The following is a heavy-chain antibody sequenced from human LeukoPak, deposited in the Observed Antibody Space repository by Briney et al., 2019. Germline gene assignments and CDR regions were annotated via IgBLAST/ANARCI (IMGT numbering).Heavy chain of an antibody. CDR1: GGSISSYY. CDR3: AIPTSSSWYGAWAFDI. Sequence: SETLSLTCTVSGGSISSYYWSWIRQLPGKGLEWIGYISHSGSTNYNPSLKSRVTISVDTSKNQFSLKLSSVTAADTAVYYCAIPTSSSWYGAWAFDIWGQGTMVTVSS. V-gene: IGHV4-59*01. J-gene: IGHJ3*02. CDR2: ISHSGST. D-gene: IGHD6-13*01.